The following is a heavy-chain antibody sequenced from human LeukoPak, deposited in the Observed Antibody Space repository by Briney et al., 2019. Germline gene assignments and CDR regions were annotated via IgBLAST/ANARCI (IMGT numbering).Heavy chain of an antibody. CDR1: GGSFSGYY. Sequence: PSETLSLTCAVYGGSFSGYYWSWIRQPPGKGLEWIGEINHSGSTNYNPSLKSRVTISVDTSKNQFSLKLSSVTAADTAVYYCARGRIVKWQTGGTHPYYYYYGMDVWGQGTTVTVSS. J-gene: IGHJ6*02. CDR3: ARGRIVKWQTGGTHPYYYYYGMDV. CDR2: INHSGST. V-gene: IGHV4-34*01. D-gene: IGHD5-12*01.